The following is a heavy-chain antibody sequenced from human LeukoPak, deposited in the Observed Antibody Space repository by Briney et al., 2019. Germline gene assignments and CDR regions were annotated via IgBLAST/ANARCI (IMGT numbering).Heavy chain of an antibody. J-gene: IGHJ5*02. CDR3: ARGLKYCSTTSCPNWYDP. D-gene: IGHD2-2*01. CDR1: GYILTNYD. Sequence: ASVKVSCKASGYILTNYDIHWVRQTPEQGLEWMGWMNPNSGNTAYPQQFQDRVSMTSNKSISTAYMELGSLTSEDTAVYFCARGLKYCSTTSCPNWYDPWGQGTLVTVSS. CDR2: MNPNSGNT. V-gene: IGHV1-8*01.